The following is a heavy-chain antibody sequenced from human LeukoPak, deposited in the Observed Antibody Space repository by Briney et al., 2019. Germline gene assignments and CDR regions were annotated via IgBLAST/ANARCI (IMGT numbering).Heavy chain of an antibody. V-gene: IGHV4-4*07. CDR1: GGSISSYY. CDR3: ARDRRCGELLQYYYYYMDV. Sequence: SETLSLTCTVSGGSISSYYWSWIRQPAGKGLEWIGRIYTSGSTNYNPSLKSRVTMSVDTSKNPFSLKLSSVTAADTAVYYCARDRRCGELLQYYYYYMDVWGKGTTVTVSS. CDR2: IYTSGST. D-gene: IGHD3-10*01. J-gene: IGHJ6*03.